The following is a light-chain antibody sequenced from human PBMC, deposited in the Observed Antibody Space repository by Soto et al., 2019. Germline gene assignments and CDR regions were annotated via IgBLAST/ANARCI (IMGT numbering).Light chain of an antibody. CDR1: RDIRDY. CDR3: QQFDYLPLT. Sequence: DIQMTQSPSSLSASVGDRVTITCQASRDIRDYLNWYQQKPGQAPALLIYDASILETGVPSRFSGSGSGTDFTFTITSLQPEDFGTYYCQQFDYLPLTFGGGTKVEIK. J-gene: IGKJ4*01. V-gene: IGKV1-33*01. CDR2: DAS.